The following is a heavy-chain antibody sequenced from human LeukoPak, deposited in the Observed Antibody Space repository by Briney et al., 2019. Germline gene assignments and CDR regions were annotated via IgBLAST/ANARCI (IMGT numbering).Heavy chain of an antibody. J-gene: IGHJ6*04. V-gene: IGHV4-4*07. CDR3: VRWASNYFYFRFDV. CDR2: IYSSGVT. Sequence: PSETLSLTCTVSGDSMSDFYWSWVRLSAPKGLEWIGRIYSSGVTDYNPALKSRVTMSVDMSKSQFSLEMNSVTAADTAVYFCVRWASNYFYFRFDVWGKGTTVPVSS. CDR1: GDSMSDFY. D-gene: IGHD2/OR15-2a*01.